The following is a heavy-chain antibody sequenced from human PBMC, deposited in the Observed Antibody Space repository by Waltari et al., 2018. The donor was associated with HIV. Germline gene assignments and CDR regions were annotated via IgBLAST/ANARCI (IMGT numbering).Heavy chain of an antibody. J-gene: IGHJ4*02. V-gene: IGHV1-18*01. CDR3: ARDKGLWFGELLGDY. CDR1: GYTFTSYG. D-gene: IGHD3-10*01. Sequence: QVQLVQSGAEVKKPGASVKVSCKASGYTFTSYGISWVRQAPGQGLEWMGWISAYNGNTNYAQKLKGRVTMTTDTSTSTAYMERRSLRSDYTAVYYCARDKGLWFGELLGDYWGQGTLVTVSS. CDR2: ISAYNGNT.